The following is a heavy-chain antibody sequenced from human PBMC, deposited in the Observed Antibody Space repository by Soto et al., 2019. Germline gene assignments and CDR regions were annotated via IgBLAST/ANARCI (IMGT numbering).Heavy chain of an antibody. V-gene: IGHV4-31*03. CDR2: IYYTGRT. CDR1: GGFISSGTYY. D-gene: IGHD3-10*01. J-gene: IGHJ4*02. Sequence: SETLSLTCTVSGGFISSGTYYWSWIRQHPGKGLEWIGYIYYTGRTYYNPSLKSRVTMSVDTSKNQFSLKLSSVTAADTAVYYCARARGDYDSGTYYNVDYWGQGSLVTVSS. CDR3: ARARGDYDSGTYYNVDY.